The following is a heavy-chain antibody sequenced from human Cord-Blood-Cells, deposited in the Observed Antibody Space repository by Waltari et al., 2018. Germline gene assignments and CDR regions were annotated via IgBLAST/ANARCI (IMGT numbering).Heavy chain of an antibody. CDR3: ARGVWSGYYTM. J-gene: IGHJ4*02. D-gene: IGHD3-3*01. CDR2: IYHSGRT. Sequence: QVQLQESGPGLVKPSETLSLTCTVSGYSISSGYYWGWIRQSPGKGLEWIGSIYHSGRTYYNPSLKSRVTISVDTSKNQCALKLSSVTAADTAVYYCARGVWSGYYTMWGQGTLVTVSS. CDR1: GYSISSGYY. V-gene: IGHV4-38-2*02.